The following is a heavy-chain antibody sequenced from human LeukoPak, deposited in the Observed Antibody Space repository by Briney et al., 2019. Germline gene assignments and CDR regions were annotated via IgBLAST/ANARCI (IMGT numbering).Heavy chain of an antibody. CDR2: ISAYNGNT. CDR1: GYTFTSYG. D-gene: IGHD3-10*01. V-gene: IGHV1-18*01. Sequence: ASVKVSCTASGYTFTSYGISWVRQAPGQGLEWMGWISAYNGNTNYAQKLQGRVTMTTDTSTSTAYMELRSLRSDDTAVYYCARDRSSGSYYNREDYFDYWGQGTLVTVSS. CDR3: ARDRSSGSYYNREDYFDY. J-gene: IGHJ4*02.